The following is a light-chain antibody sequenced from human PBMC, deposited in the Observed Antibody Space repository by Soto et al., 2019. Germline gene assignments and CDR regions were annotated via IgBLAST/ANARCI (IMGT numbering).Light chain of an antibody. J-gene: IGKJ1*01. Sequence: DIQMTQSPSTLPASVGDRVTITCRASQSVSNWLAWYQQKPGKAPKLLIYDASSLESGVPSRFSGSGSGTEFTLTISSLQPDDFATYYCQHYKSYSPWTFGQGTKVDIK. CDR2: DAS. CDR3: QHYKSYSPWT. CDR1: QSVSNW. V-gene: IGKV1-5*01.